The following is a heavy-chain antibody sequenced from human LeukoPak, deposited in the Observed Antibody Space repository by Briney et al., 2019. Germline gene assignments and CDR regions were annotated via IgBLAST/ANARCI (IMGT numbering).Heavy chain of an antibody. CDR1: GFTFSNYG. V-gene: IGHV3-7*01. CDR2: IKQDGSEK. Sequence: PGGSLRLSCAASGFTFSNYGMHWVRQAPGKGLEWVANIKQDGSEKYYVDSVKGRFTISRDNAKNSLYLQMNSLRAEDTAVYYCARDAYYYDSSGYPLFDYWGQGTLVTVSS. CDR3: ARDAYYYDSSGYPLFDY. J-gene: IGHJ4*02. D-gene: IGHD3-22*01.